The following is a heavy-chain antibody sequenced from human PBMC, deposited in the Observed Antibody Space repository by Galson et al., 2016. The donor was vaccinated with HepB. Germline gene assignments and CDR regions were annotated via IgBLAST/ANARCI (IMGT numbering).Heavy chain of an antibody. Sequence: SLRLSCAASGFTFSSYWMTWVRQAPGKGLEWVANINHGGSVENYVDSVKGRFTISRDNAKKLLYLEINSVRDEDTALYYCARDFIGYYGWWGQGIQVTVSS. D-gene: IGHD3-3*01. CDR3: ARDFIGYYGW. J-gene: IGHJ4*02. CDR1: GFTFSSYW. CDR2: INHGGSVE. V-gene: IGHV3-7*01.